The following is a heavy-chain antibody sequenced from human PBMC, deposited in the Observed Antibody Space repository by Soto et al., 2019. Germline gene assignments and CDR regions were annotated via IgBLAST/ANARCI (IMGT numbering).Heavy chain of an antibody. V-gene: IGHV3-21*01. D-gene: IGHD2-15*01. CDR3: ARENYTWWGGDY. J-gene: IGHJ4*02. CDR2: ISSSSSYI. CDR1: GFTFSSYS. Sequence: EVQLVESGGGLVKPGGSLRLSCAASGFTFSSYSMNWVRQAPGKGLEWVSSISSSSSYIYYADSVKGRFTISRDNAKNCLYLQRNSLRAEDTAGYYCARENYTWWGGDYWGQGTLVTVSS.